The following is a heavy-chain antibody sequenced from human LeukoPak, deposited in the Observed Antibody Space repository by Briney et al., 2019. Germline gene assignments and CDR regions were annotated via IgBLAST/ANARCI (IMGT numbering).Heavy chain of an antibody. CDR1: GFTFNSYA. CDR3: AKTTVGYSSGRYPGWPVDC. CDR2: IFGSGGSA. D-gene: IGHD6-19*01. Sequence: TGGSLRLSCAASGFTFNSYAMYWVRQAPGKGLEWISGIFGSGGSAHYADSVKGRFTISRDNSKNTVFLQMNSLRAEDTAVYYCAKTTVGYSSGRYPGWPVDCWGQGTLVTVFS. V-gene: IGHV3-23*01. J-gene: IGHJ4*02.